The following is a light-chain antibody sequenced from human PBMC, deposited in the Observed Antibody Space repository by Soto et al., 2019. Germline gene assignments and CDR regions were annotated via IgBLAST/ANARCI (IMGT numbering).Light chain of an antibody. Sequence: DIQLTQSPSSLPASVGDRVTITCQASQDISNYLNWYQQKPGKAPELLINDASNLEMGVPSRFSGVGSGTDFTFTISSLQPEDIATYFCQQYDSLPITFCQGTRLEIK. CDR3: QQYDSLPIT. J-gene: IGKJ5*01. CDR1: QDISNY. V-gene: IGKV1-33*01. CDR2: DAS.